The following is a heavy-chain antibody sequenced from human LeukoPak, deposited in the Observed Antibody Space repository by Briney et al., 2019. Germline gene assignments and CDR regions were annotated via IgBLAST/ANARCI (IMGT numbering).Heavy chain of an antibody. Sequence: GGSLRLSCAASGFTFSSYGMHWVRQAPGKGLEWVAVISYDGSNKYYADSVKGRFTISRDNSKNTLYLQMNSLRAEDTAVYYCARSSGYFRESGWFDPWGQGTLVTVSS. CDR2: ISYDGSNK. J-gene: IGHJ5*02. CDR1: GFTFSSYG. CDR3: ARSSGYFRESGWFDP. D-gene: IGHD6-19*01. V-gene: IGHV3-30*03.